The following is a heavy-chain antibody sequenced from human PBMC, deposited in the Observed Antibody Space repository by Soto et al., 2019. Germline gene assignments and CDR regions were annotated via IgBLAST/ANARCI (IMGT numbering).Heavy chain of an antibody. CDR2: IYYNGNT. CDR1: GGYISSYY. CDR3: ARRAYYYGSGSYPGN. J-gene: IGHJ4*02. D-gene: IGHD3-10*01. V-gene: IGHV4-59*01. Sequence: PSETLSLTCTVSGGYISSYYWSWIRQHPGKGLEWIGHIYYNGNTNYNPSLKSRVTISVDTSKNQFSLKLSSVTAADTAVYYCARRAYYYGSGSYPGNWGQGTLVTVSS.